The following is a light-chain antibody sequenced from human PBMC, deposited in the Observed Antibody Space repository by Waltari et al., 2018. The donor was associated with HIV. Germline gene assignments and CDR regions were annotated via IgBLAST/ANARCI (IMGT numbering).Light chain of an antibody. Sequence: DIVMTQSPDSLAVSLGERATINCKSSPSLLYRSNNTNFLAWYQQKPRQPPKLLIYWASIRASGVPDRFSASGSGTDFTLTINSLQAEDVAVYYCQQYYNTLWTFGQGTKVEIK. CDR1: PSLLYRSNNTNF. V-gene: IGKV4-1*01. CDR3: QQYYNTLWT. CDR2: WAS. J-gene: IGKJ1*01.